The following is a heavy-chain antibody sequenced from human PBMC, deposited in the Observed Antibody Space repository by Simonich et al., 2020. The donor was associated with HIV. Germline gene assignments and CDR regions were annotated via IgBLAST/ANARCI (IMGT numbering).Heavy chain of an antibody. CDR1: GYTFTNYP. V-gene: IGHV1-3*01. D-gene: IGHD1-26*01. J-gene: IGHJ4*02. CDR3: ARGQADVGAGTLAH. Sequence: QVQFVQSGAEVKKPGASVKVSCKASGYTFTNYPIHWVRLAPGQRLEWMGWISPGNANTQYSKKFQGRVTITRDTSANTVYMEMRSLRSKDTAVYYCARGQADVGAGTLAHWGQGTPVAVSS. CDR2: ISPGNANT.